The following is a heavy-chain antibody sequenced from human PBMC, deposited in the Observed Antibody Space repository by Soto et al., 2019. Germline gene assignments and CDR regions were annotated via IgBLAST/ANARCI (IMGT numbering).Heavy chain of an antibody. CDR1: GGTFSSYA. D-gene: IGHD2-21*02. J-gene: IGHJ4*02. CDR3: AKRQTYCGGDCYSVDY. Sequence: GASVKVSCKASGGTFSSYAISWVRQAPGQGLEWMGGIIPIFGTANYAQKFQGRVTITADESTSTAYMELSSLRAEDTAVYYCAKRQTYCGGDCYSVDYWGQGTLVTVSS. V-gene: IGHV1-69*13. CDR2: IIPIFGTA.